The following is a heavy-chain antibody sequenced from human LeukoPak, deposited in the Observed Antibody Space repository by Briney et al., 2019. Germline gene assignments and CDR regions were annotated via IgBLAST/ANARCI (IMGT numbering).Heavy chain of an antibody. D-gene: IGHD7-27*01. Sequence: PGGSLRLPCAASGFTFSSYGMHWVRQAPGKGLEWVAVISYDGSNKYYADSVKGRFTISRDNSKNTLYLQMNSLRAEDTAVYYCAKDGDNWGQGTLVTVSS. CDR2: ISYDGSNK. CDR1: GFTFSSYG. J-gene: IGHJ4*02. V-gene: IGHV3-30*18. CDR3: AKDGDN.